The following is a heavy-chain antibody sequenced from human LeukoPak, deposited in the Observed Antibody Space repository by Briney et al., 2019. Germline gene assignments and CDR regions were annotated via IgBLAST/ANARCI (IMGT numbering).Heavy chain of an antibody. CDR1: GGSISSSSYY. D-gene: IGHD3-16*01. Sequence: SETLSLTCTVSGGSISSSSYYWGWIRQPPGKGLEWIGSIYYSGSTYYNPSLKSRVTISVDTSKNQFSLKLSSVTAADTAVYYCARVVGVWGSPHYFDYWGQGTLVTVSS. CDR2: IYYSGST. V-gene: IGHV4-39*07. CDR3: ARVVGVWGSPHYFDY. J-gene: IGHJ4*02.